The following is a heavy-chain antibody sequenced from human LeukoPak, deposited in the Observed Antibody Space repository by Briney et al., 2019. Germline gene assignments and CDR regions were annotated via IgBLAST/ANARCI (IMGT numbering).Heavy chain of an antibody. CDR1: GYTFTSYG. CDR3: ATLITMVRGVIFDP. D-gene: IGHD3-10*01. V-gene: IGHV1-18*01. J-gene: IGHJ5*02. CDR2: ISAYNGNT. Sequence: ASVKVSCKASGYTFTSYGISWVRQAPGQGLEWMGWISAYNGNTNYAQKLQGRVTMTTDTSTSTAYMELSSLRSEDTAVYYCATLITMVRGVIFDPWGQGTLVTVSS.